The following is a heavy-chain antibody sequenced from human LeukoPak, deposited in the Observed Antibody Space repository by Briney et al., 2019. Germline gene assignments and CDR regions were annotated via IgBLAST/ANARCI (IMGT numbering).Heavy chain of an antibody. CDR2: IHYSGTT. CDR1: GGSISSSNYY. D-gene: IGHD6-13*01. CDR3: ARSRVFYLRWFDP. Sequence: SETLSLTCTVSGGSISSSNYYWGWIRQPPGKGLEWIASIHYSGTTYYNPSLKSRVTISVDTSKNHFSLNLNSVTAADTAVYYCARSRVFYLRWFDPWGQGTLVTVSS. V-gene: IGHV4-39*02. J-gene: IGHJ5*02.